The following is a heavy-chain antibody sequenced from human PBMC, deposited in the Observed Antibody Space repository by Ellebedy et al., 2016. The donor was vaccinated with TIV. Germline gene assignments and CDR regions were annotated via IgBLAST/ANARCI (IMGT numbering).Heavy chain of an antibody. J-gene: IGHJ4*02. V-gene: IGHV5-51*01. CDR3: ATGYNSGWFDYFDL. D-gene: IGHD6-19*01. CDR1: GYSFTTYW. CDR2: IYPGDVDT. Sequence: GESLKISCKASGYSFTTYWIGWVRHMPGKGLEWMGIIYPGDVDTRYSPSFQGQVTISADNFINTAYLQWSSLKASDTAIYYCATGYNSGWFDYFDLWGQGTRVTVSS.